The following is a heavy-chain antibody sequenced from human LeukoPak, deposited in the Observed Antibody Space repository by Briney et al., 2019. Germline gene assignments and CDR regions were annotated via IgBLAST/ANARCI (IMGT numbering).Heavy chain of an antibody. Sequence: GGSLRLSCAASGFTFSSYGMSWVRQAPGKGLEWVSAISGSGGTTYYADSVKGRFTISRDNSKNTLYLQMNSLRAEDTAVYYCAKNVERGAYCSGGSCYPYYYYYMDVWGKGTTVTTSS. J-gene: IGHJ6*03. D-gene: IGHD2-15*01. CDR1: GFTFSSYG. CDR2: ISGSGGTT. CDR3: AKNVERGAYCSGGSCYPYYYYYMDV. V-gene: IGHV3-23*01.